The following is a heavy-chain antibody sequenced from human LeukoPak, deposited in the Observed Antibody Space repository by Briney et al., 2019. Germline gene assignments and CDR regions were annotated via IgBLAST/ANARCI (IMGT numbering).Heavy chain of an antibody. CDR2: ISYDGSNK. Sequence: PGGSLRLSCAASGFTFSSYGMHWVRQAPGKGLEWAAVISYDGSNKYYADSVKGRFTISRDNSKNTLYLQMNSLRAEDTAVYYCAKDQYLHYYDSSGYYPPFDYWGQGTLVTVSS. V-gene: IGHV3-30*18. CDR1: GFTFSSYG. D-gene: IGHD3-22*01. CDR3: AKDQYLHYYDSSGYYPPFDY. J-gene: IGHJ4*02.